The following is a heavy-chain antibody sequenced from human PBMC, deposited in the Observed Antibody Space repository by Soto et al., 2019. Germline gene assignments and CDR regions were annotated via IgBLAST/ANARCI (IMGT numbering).Heavy chain of an antibody. CDR2: ISCSGGST. CDR3: AHTKTPCHLDX. CDR1: GFTFSSYA. V-gene: IGHV3-23*01. D-gene: IGHD2-8*01. J-gene: IGHJ4*02. Sequence: GGSLRLSCAASGFTFSSYAMSWVRQAPGKGLEWVSSISCSGGSTYYAYSVKGRFTISIDNSKNTLYLQMNSLRAEDTAVYYCAHTKTPCHLDXWGQGTLVT.